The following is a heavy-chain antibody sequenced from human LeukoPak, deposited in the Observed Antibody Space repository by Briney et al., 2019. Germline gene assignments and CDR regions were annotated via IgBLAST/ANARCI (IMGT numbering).Heavy chain of an antibody. J-gene: IGHJ2*01. Sequence: GGSLRLSCAASGFTLSDYYMTWIRQAPGKGLEWVSYMSSTGNTIYYADSVKGRFTVSRDNAKNSLFLQMDSLRAEDTAVYYCARSSDYFTYFGLWGRGSLVTDSS. CDR2: MSSTGNTI. CDR1: GFTLSDYY. D-gene: IGHD2/OR15-2a*01. CDR3: ARSSDYFTYFGL. V-gene: IGHV3-11*04.